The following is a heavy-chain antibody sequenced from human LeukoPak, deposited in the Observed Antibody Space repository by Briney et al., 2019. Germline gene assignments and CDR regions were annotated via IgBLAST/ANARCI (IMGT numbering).Heavy chain of an antibody. CDR1: GFTFSSYE. Sequence: GGSLRLSCAASGFTFSSYEMNWVRQAPGKGLEWVPYINSSGSTIYYADSVKGRFTISRDNAKNSLYLQMNSLRAEDTAVYYCASSYSSSSYFDYWGQGTLVTVSS. CDR2: INSSGSTI. V-gene: IGHV3-48*03. D-gene: IGHD6-6*01. CDR3: ASSYSSSSYFDY. J-gene: IGHJ4*02.